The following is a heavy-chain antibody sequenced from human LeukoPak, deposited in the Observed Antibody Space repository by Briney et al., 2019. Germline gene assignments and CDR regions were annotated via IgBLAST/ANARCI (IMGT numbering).Heavy chain of an antibody. Sequence: GGSLRLSCAASGFTFSSYAMSWVRQAPGKGLEWVSAISGSGGSTYYADSVKGRFTISRDNSKNTLYLQMNSLRAEDTAVYYCAKSKCSSTSCYTKFDYWGQGTLVTVSS. V-gene: IGHV3-23*01. CDR3: AKSKCSSTSCYTKFDY. CDR2: ISGSGGST. D-gene: IGHD2-2*02. J-gene: IGHJ4*02. CDR1: GFTFSSYA.